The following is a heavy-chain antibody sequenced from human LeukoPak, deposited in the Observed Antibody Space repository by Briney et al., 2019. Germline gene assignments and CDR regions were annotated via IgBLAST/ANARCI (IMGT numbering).Heavy chain of an antibody. D-gene: IGHD2-2*01. V-gene: IGHV3-23*01. CDR2: ISGSGGST. CDR1: GFTFSSYA. J-gene: IGHJ4*02. Sequence: GGSLRLSCAASGFTFSSYAMSWVRQAPGKGLEWVSGISGSGGSTFYADSVKGRFTISRDNSKNTLYLQMNSLRAEDTAVYYCAASRYCSSNSCFPGWYWGQGTLVTVSS. CDR3: AASRYCSSNSCFPGWY.